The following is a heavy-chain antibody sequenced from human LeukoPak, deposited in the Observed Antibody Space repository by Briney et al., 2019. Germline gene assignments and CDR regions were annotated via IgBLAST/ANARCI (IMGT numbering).Heavy chain of an antibody. CDR3: VRAGGPHTVDV. CDR2: VNQNGSAK. CDR1: GFSFSIYW. J-gene: IGHJ6*02. Sequence: GGSLRLSCAASGFSFSIYWMSWVRQAPGKGLEWVANVNQNGSAKYYVDPVKGRFTISRDNAKNTLSLQMNSLRAEDTAVFYCVRAGGPHTVDVWGQGTTVTVSS. V-gene: IGHV3-7*01. D-gene: IGHD2-8*02.